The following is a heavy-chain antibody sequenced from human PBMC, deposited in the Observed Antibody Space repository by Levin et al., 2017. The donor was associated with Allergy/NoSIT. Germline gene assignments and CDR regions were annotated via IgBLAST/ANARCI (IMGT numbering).Heavy chain of an antibody. CDR2: IIPIIGRA. CDR3: ARSREFSDSSSWYFDL. D-gene: IGHD6-6*01. CDR1: GGTFGSFA. Sequence: SVKVSCKASGGTFGSFALSWVRQAPGQGLEWLGRIIPIIGRANYPQKFQGRVRINADESTNTAYMELSSLGSEDTAVYYCARSREFSDSSSWYFDLWGRGTLVSVSS. J-gene: IGHJ2*01. V-gene: IGHV1-69*11.